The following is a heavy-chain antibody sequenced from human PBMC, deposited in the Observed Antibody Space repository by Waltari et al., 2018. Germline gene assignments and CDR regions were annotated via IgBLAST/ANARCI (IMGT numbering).Heavy chain of an antibody. V-gene: IGHV1-8*03. Sequence: QVQLVQSGAEVKKPGASVKVSCKASGYTFTSYDINWVRQATGQGLEWMGWMNPNSGNTGHAQKVQGRVTITRNTSISTAYMELSSLRSEDTAVYYCARMVGDYWGNAFDIWGQGTMVTVSS. D-gene: IGHD4-17*01. CDR2: MNPNSGNT. CDR3: ARMVGDYWGNAFDI. CDR1: GYTFTSYD. J-gene: IGHJ3*02.